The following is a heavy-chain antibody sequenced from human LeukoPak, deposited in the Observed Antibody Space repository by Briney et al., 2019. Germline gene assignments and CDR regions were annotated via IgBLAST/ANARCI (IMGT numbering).Heavy chain of an antibody. CDR2: IKDDGREK. CDR1: GFTFRSYW. V-gene: IGHV3-7*03. CDR3: ARDPGTGFDY. Sequence: GSLRLSCTASGFTFRSYWMTWVRQAPGKGLEWVANIKDDGREKKYVDSVKGRFTISRDNAKNSLYLQMSSLRAEDTAVYYCARDPGTGFDYWGQGTLVTVSS. J-gene: IGHJ4*02. D-gene: IGHD3/OR15-3a*01.